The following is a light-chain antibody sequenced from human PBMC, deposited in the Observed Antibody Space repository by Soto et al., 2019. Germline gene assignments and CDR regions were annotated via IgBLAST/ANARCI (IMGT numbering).Light chain of an antibody. Sequence: SYELTQPPSVSVSPGQTASITCSGDKLGDKYACWYQQKPGQSPVLIIYQNMKRPSAIPERFSGSNSGNTATLTISGTQAMDEDDYYCQAWDSSPVFGGGTKVTV. CDR2: QNM. CDR1: KLGDKY. J-gene: IGLJ2*01. CDR3: QAWDSSPV. V-gene: IGLV3-1*01.